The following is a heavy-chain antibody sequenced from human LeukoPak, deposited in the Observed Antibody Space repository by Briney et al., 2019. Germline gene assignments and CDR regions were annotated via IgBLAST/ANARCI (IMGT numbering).Heavy chain of an antibody. J-gene: IGHJ4*02. D-gene: IGHD2-8*02. CDR3: AKDLETKYCIDS. CDR1: GFTFSSSA. Sequence: GGSLRLSCVTSGFTFSSSAMHWVRQAPGRGLEWIAFISWDGAVIYYADSVKGRFTISRDTSKRTVSLQVDSLRAEDTAVYYCAKDLETKYCIDSWGQGALVTVSS. CDR2: ISWDGAVI. V-gene: IGHV3-30*18.